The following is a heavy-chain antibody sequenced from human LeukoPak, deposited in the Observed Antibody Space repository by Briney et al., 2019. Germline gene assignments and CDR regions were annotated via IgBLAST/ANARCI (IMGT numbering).Heavy chain of an antibody. CDR1: GGSISNYY. J-gene: IGHJ6*03. D-gene: IGHD3-10*01. V-gene: IGHV4-4*09. CDR3: ARLYGSGIYNYYYYMDV. Sequence: PSETLSLTCTVSGGSISNYYWSWIRQPPGKGLEWIGYIYTSGSTNYNPSLKSRVTISVDTSKNQFSLKLSSVTAADTAVYYCARLYGSGIYNYYYYMDVWGKGTTVTVSS. CDR2: IYTSGST.